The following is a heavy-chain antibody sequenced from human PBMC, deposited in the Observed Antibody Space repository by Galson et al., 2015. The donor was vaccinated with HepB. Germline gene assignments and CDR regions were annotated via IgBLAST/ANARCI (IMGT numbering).Heavy chain of an antibody. J-gene: IGHJ6*02. Sequence: SLRLSCAASGFTFSNYGMNWVRQAPGKGLEWVSYISSSSTSKYYADSVKGRYTVSRDNAKNSLYLQMNSLRDEDTAMYFCAREAPAYYDMLTGYSYYYYGMDVWGQGTTVTVSS. D-gene: IGHD3-9*01. CDR3: AREAPAYYDMLTGYSYYYYGMDV. CDR1: GFTFSNYG. CDR2: ISSSSTSK. V-gene: IGHV3-48*02.